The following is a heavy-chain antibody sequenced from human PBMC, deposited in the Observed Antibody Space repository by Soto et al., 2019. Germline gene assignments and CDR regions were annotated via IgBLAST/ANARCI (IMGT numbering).Heavy chain of an antibody. CDR3: AKDIARYQLVLITEGMDV. Sequence: EVQLVESGGGLVQPGRSQRLSCAASGFSFEDYGMHWVRPAPGKGLEWVSSISWNSRNIAYADSVKGRFTVSRDNAKNSLYLQMNSLRPEDTALYYCAKDIARYQLVLITEGMDVWGQGTTVTVSS. D-gene: IGHD3-10*01. CDR2: ISWNSRNI. CDR1: GFSFEDYG. J-gene: IGHJ6*02. V-gene: IGHV3-9*01.